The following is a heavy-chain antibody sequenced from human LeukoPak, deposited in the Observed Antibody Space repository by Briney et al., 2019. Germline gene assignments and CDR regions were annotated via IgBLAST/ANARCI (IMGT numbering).Heavy chain of an antibody. CDR3: AKNSRGYSYGLLNWFDP. CDR2: ISYDGSNK. J-gene: IGHJ5*02. D-gene: IGHD5-18*01. V-gene: IGHV3-30*18. CDR1: GFTFNSYG. Sequence: GGSLRLSCAASGFTFNSYGMHWVRQAPGKGLEWVAVISYDGSNKYYADSVKGRFTISRDNSKNTLYLQMNSLRAEDTAVYYCAKNSRGYSYGLLNWFDPWGQGTLVTVSS.